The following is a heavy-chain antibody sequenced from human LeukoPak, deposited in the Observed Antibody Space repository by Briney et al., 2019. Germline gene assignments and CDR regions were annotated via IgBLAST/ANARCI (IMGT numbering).Heavy chain of an antibody. CDR1: GFTFSRFW. V-gene: IGHV3-7*04. Sequence: GGSLRLPCAASGFTFSRFWMSWVRQAPGKGLEWVANIKQDGSEKYYVDSVKGRFTISRDNAKNSLYLQMNSLRAEDTAVFYCARDGTYTDYDPDFDIWGQGTLVTVSS. CDR3: ARDGTYTDYDPDFDI. D-gene: IGHD5-12*01. CDR2: IKQDGSEK. J-gene: IGHJ4*02.